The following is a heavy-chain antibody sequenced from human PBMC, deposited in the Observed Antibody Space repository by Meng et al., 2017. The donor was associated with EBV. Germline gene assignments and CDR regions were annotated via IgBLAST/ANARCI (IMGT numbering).Heavy chain of an antibody. V-gene: IGHV1-69*01. J-gene: IGHJ4*02. D-gene: IGHD4-17*01. CDR3: ASAEHYGDYVFEY. Sequence: GAAARHPGPSVRAPCTPSGGIPPSFAISWVRQAPGQGLEWMGGIIPLFHTTNYAQKFQGRLHIIADESSATTYMELSSLRSEDTAIYYCASAEHYGDYVFEYWGQGTLVTVSS. CDR2: IIPLFHTT. CDR1: GGIPPSFA.